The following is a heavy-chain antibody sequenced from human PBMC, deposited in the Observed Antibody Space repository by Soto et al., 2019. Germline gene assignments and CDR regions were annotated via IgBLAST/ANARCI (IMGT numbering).Heavy chain of an antibody. V-gene: IGHV5-51*01. Sequence: PGESLKISCKGSGYTFTDYWIGWVRQLPGKGLEWMGIIYPGDSDTRYSPSFQGQVTITADKSTSTAYMELRSPRSDDTAVYYCARDVGYSYGYLPYYYGMDVWGQGTTVTVSS. D-gene: IGHD5-18*01. J-gene: IGHJ6*02. CDR1: GYTFTDYW. CDR3: ARDVGYSYGYLPYYYGMDV. CDR2: IYPGDSDT.